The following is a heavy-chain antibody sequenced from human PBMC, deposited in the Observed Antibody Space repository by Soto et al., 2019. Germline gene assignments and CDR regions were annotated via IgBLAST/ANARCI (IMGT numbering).Heavy chain of an antibody. CDR3: ASSSGSYSWFDP. CDR1: GYTFTSYY. CDR2: INPSGGST. J-gene: IGHJ5*02. Sequence: ASVKVSCKASGYTFTSYYMHWVRQAPGQGLEWMGIINPSGGSTSYAQKFQGRVTMTRDTSSSTVYMELSSLRSEDTAVYYCASSSGSYSWFDPWGQGTLVTVSS. V-gene: IGHV1-46*01. D-gene: IGHD3-10*01.